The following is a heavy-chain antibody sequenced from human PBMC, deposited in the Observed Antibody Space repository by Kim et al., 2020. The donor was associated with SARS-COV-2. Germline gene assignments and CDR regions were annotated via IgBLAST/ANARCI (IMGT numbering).Heavy chain of an antibody. CDR2: ISWNSGSI. D-gene: IGHD6-13*01. CDR3: AKGTMIRAYSSSWLDY. CDR1: GFTFDDYA. V-gene: IGHV3-9*01. J-gene: IGHJ4*02. Sequence: GGSLRLSCAASGFTFDDYAMHWVRQAPGKGLEWVSGISWNSGSIGYADSVKGRFTISRDNAKNSLYLQMNSLRAEDTALYYCAKGTMIRAYSSSWLDYWGQGTLVTVSS.